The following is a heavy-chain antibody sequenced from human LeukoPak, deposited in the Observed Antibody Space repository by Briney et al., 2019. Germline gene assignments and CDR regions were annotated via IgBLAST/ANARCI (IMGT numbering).Heavy chain of an antibody. D-gene: IGHD3-22*01. Sequence: GGSLRLSCAASGFTFSSYSMNWVRQAPGKGLEWVSSISSSSSYIYYADSVKGRFTISRDNAKNSLYLQMNSLRAEDTAVYYCARLLYYYDSSAKTVSCFDYWGQGTLVTVSS. CDR3: ARLLYYYDSSAKTVSCFDY. J-gene: IGHJ4*02. V-gene: IGHV3-21*01. CDR2: ISSSSSYI. CDR1: GFTFSSYS.